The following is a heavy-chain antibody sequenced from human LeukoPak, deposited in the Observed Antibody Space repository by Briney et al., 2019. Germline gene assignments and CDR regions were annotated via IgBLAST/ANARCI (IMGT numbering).Heavy chain of an antibody. V-gene: IGHV3-43*02. J-gene: IGHJ5*02. D-gene: IGHD3-22*01. CDR1: GFTFDDYA. CDR2: ISGDGGST. Sequence: GGSLRLSCAASGFTFDDYAMHWVRQAPGKGLEWVSLISGDGGSTYYADSVKGRFTISRDNSKNSLYLQMNSLRTEDTALYYCAKDRSFTYYYDSSAPVNWFDPWGQGTLVTVSS. CDR3: AKDRSFTYYYDSSAPVNWFDP.